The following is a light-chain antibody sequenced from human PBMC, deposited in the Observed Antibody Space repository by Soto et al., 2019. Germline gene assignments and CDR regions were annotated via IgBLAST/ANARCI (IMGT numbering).Light chain of an antibody. Sequence: QSVLTQPASVSGSPGQSITVSCTATSSDVGYTFVSWYQHHPGKAPKLLIYDVANRPSGVSTRFSGSRSGDTASLTIPGLQAEDEADYFCSAYTSSTTLLVFGTGTKVTVL. CDR2: DVA. J-gene: IGLJ1*01. CDR1: SSDVGYTF. CDR3: SAYTSSTTLLV. V-gene: IGLV2-14*03.